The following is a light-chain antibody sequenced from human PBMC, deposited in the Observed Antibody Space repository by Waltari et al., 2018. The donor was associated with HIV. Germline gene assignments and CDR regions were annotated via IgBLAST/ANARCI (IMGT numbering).Light chain of an antibody. J-gene: IGLJ3*02. Sequence: QSALTQPASVSGSLGQSITISCTGTSSDVGGHYYVSWYQQHPGKVPGLLIYAVTNRPPGISSRFSGSKSGNTASLTISGLQADDEADYYCSSYRSSNNVAFGTGTKVTVL. CDR3: SSYRSSNNVA. CDR1: SSDVGGHYY. CDR2: AVT. V-gene: IGLV2-14*01.